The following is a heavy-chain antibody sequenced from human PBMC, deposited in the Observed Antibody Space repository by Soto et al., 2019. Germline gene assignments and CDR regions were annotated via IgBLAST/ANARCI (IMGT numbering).Heavy chain of an antibody. CDR1: GYSFTSYW. D-gene: IGHD4-17*01. CDR3: TRDLDYGGNSDSIDI. V-gene: IGHV5-51*01. J-gene: IGHJ3*02. Sequence: VESLKISCKGSGYSFTSYWSTWVRQMPGEGLEWMGIIYPGDSDTRYSPSFQGQVTISADKSISTAYLQWSSLKASDTAMYYCTRDLDYGGNSDSIDIWGQGTMVTVSS. CDR2: IYPGDSDT.